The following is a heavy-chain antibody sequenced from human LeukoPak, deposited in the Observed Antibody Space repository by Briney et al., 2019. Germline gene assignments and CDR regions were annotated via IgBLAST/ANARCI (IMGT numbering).Heavy chain of an antibody. J-gene: IGHJ6*02. D-gene: IGHD3-10*01. Sequence: GGSLRLSCAASGFTFSSYSMNWVRQAPGKGLEWVSVIYSGGGTYYADSVKGRFTISRDTSKNTLYLQMNTLRAADTAVYYCARPYITMVGVGYYYYGLDVWGQGTTVTVSS. V-gene: IGHV3-66*01. CDR3: ARPYITMVGVGYYYYGLDV. CDR1: GFTFSSYS. CDR2: IYSGGGT.